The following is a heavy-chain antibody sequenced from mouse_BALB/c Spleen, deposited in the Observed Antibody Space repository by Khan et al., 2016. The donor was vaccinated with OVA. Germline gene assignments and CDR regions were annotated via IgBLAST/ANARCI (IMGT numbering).Heavy chain of an antibody. CDR1: GHAFSNYW. Sequence: QVRLQQSGAELVRPGSSVKISCKASGHAFSNYWMNWVKQRPGQGLEWIGQIYPGDGNTHYNGNFKGKATLTVDKSSSTAYMQLSSLTSEDSAVYFCAREGYDGYYRAWFAYWGQGTLVTVS. J-gene: IGHJ3*01. CDR3: AREGYDGYYRAWFAY. CDR2: IYPGDGNT. V-gene: IGHV1-80*01. D-gene: IGHD2-3*01.